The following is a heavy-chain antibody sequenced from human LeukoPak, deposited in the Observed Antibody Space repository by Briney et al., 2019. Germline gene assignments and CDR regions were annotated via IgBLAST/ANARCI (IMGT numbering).Heavy chain of an antibody. V-gene: IGHV3-30*04. Sequence: GSLRLSCAASGFTFSSYDMHWVRQAPGTGLEWVAVISYDGSNKYYADSVKGRFTISRDNSKNTLYLQMNSLRAEDTAVYYCARDQDSVFDYWGQGTLVTVSS. CDR2: ISYDGSNK. CDR3: ARDQDSVFDY. J-gene: IGHJ4*02. D-gene: IGHD5-18*01. CDR1: GFTFSSYD.